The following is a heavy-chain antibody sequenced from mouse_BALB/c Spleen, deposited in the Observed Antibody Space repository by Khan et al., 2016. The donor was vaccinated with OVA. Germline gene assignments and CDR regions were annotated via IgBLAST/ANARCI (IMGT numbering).Heavy chain of an antibody. D-gene: IGHD6-1*01. J-gene: IGHJ2*01. CDR3: ARVITRDY. V-gene: IGHV1S81*02. CDR2: INPSNGRT. CDR1: GYTFTSYW. Sequence: VKQSCKASGYTFTSYWMHWVKQRPGQGLEWIGEINPSNGRTNYNEKFKSKATLTVDKSSSSAYMQLSRPTSEDSAVYYCARVITRDYWGQGTTLTVSS.